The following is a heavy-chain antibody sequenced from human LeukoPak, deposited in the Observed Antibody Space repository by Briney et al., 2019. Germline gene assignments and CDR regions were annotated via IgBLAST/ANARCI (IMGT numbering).Heavy chain of an antibody. CDR2: VSDTGDRR. Sequence: SCKVSGYTLSGLSMHWVRQAPGKGLEWVAAVSDTGDRRYSANSVKGRFAISRDNSKNTAFLQMYSLRAEDTALYYCVKGGLRSGYSFEDWGQGTLVSVSS. CDR3: VKGGLRSGYSFED. J-gene: IGHJ4*02. V-gene: IGHV3-23*01. CDR1: GYTLSGLS. D-gene: IGHD3-9*01.